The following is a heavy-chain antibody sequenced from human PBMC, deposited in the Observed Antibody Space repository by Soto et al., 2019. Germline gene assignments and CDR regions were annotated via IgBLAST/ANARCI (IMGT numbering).Heavy chain of an antibody. CDR2: ISYDGSNK. J-gene: IGHJ6*02. D-gene: IGHD6-13*01. CDR1: GFTFSSYA. CDR3: ARDRGSSWSNYYYYGMDV. Sequence: QVQLVESGGGVVQPGRSLRLSCAASGFTFSSYAMHWVRQAPGKGLEWVAVISYDGSNKYYADSVKGRFTISRDNSKNTLYLQMNSRRAEDTAVYYCARDRGSSWSNYYYYGMDVWGQGTTVTVSS. V-gene: IGHV3-30-3*01.